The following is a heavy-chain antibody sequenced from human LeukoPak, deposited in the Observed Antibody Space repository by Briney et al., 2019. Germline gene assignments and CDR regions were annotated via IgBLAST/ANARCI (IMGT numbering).Heavy chain of an antibody. CDR3: ARARPYYYDSSGHRGHDAFDI. CDR2: INPSGGST. J-gene: IGHJ3*02. CDR1: GYTFTGYY. V-gene: IGHV1-46*01. D-gene: IGHD3-22*01. Sequence: EASVKVSCKASGYTFTGYYMHWVRQAPGQGVEWMGWINPSGGSTSYAQKFQGRVTMTRDMSTSTVYMELSSLRPEDTAVYYCARARPYYYDSSGHRGHDAFDIWGQGTMVTVSS.